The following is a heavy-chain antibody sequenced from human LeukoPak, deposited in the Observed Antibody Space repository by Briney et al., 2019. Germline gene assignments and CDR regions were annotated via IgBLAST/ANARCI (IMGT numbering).Heavy chain of an antibody. Sequence: ASVKVSCKASGYTFTGDYMHWVRQAPGQELAWMGWIYPNSGGTNYAQKFQGRVTMTRDTSISTAYMELNRLRSDDTAVYYCARVSLFYGDYGHPCFDPWGQGTLVTVSS. V-gene: IGHV1-2*02. CDR1: GYTFTGDY. CDR3: ARVSLFYGDYGHPCFDP. D-gene: IGHD4-17*01. J-gene: IGHJ5*02. CDR2: IYPNSGGT.